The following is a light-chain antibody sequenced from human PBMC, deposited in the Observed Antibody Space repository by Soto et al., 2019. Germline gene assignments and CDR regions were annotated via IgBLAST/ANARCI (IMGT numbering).Light chain of an antibody. CDR2: DAS. CDR3: QQYGSSPLT. V-gene: IGKV3-20*01. Sequence: EIVLTQSPDTLPLSPGERATLSCRASQSVRSNYLAWYQQKPGQAPRFLIYDASSRATGIPDRFSGSGSGTDFTLTISRLEPEDCAVYYCQQYGSSPLTFGGGTKVEIK. J-gene: IGKJ4*01. CDR1: QSVRSNY.